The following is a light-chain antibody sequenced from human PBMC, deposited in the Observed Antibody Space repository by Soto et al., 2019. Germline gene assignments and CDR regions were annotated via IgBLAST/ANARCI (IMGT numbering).Light chain of an antibody. CDR3: QQYSSHST. CDR2: QAS. V-gene: IGKV1-5*03. CDR1: QSTSSY. J-gene: IGKJ1*01. Sequence: DIQMTQSPSTLSASVGDRVTITCRASQSTSSYLAWYQQKPGKAPKLLTYQASSLENGVPSRFSGSGSGTEFSLTISSLQPDDFATYYCQQYSSHSTFGQGTKVHIK.